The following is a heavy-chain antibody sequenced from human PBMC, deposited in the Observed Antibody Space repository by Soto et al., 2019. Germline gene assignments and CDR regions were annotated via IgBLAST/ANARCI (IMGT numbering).Heavy chain of an antibody. V-gene: IGHV4-59*12. Sequence: QVQLQESGPGLVKPSETLSLTCTVSGGSITSYYWGWIRQPPGKGLEWIGYIFHSGSTNYNPSLKSRVTISVDTSKNQFFLKLTSVTAADTAVYYCVRDLGYYGSGSYSNLLDYWGQGTLVTVSS. D-gene: IGHD3-10*01. CDR3: VRDLGYYGSGSYSNLLDY. CDR2: IFHSGST. J-gene: IGHJ4*02. CDR1: GGSITSYY.